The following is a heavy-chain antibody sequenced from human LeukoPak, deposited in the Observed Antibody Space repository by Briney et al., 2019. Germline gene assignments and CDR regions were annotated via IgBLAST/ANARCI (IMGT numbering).Heavy chain of an antibody. CDR2: ISSSSSYI. CDR3: ARAGYSGYDIIDY. V-gene: IGHV3-21*01. J-gene: IGHJ4*02. Sequence: PGGSLRLSCAASGFTFSSYSMNWVRQAPGKGLEWVSSISSSSSYIYYADSVKGRFTISRDNAKNSLYLQMNSLRAEDTAVYYCARAGYSGYDIIDYWGQGTLVTVSS. CDR1: GFTFSSYS. D-gene: IGHD5-12*01.